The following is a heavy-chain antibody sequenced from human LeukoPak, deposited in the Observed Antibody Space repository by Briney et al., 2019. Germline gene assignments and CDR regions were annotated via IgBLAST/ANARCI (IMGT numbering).Heavy chain of an antibody. J-gene: IGHJ6*02. CDR2: INPNSGGT. CDR3: ARDGYCSSTSCSHYYYYGMDV. CDR1: GYTFTGYY. V-gene: IGHV1-2*02. Sequence: GASVKVSCKASGYTFTGYYMHWVRQAPGQGLEWMGWINPNSGGTNYAQKFQGRVTMTRDTSISTAYMELSRLRSDDTAVYYCARDGYCSSTSCSHYYYYGMDVWGQGTTVTVSS. D-gene: IGHD2-2*01.